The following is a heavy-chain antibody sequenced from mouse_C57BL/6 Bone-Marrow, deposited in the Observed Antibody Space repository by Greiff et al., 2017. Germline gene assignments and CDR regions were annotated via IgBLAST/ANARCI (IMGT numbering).Heavy chain of an antibody. J-gene: IGHJ2*01. CDR2: IYPSDSET. V-gene: IGHV1-61*01. CDR3: ARRIITTVVATVDY. D-gene: IGHD1-1*01. CDR1: GYTFTSYW. Sequence: VQLQQPGAELVRPGSSVKLSCKASGYTFTSYWMDWVKQRPGQGLEWIGNIYPSDSETHYNQKFKDKATLTVDKSSSTAYMQLSSLTSEDSAVYYCARRIITTVVATVDYWGRGTTLTVSS.